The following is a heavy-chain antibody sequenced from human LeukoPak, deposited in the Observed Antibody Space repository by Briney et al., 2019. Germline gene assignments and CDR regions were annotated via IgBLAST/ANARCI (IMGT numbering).Heavy chain of an antibody. D-gene: IGHD3-9*01. CDR1: GFTFSSYG. V-gene: IGHV3-30*02. Sequence: PGGSLRLSCAASGFTFSSYGMHWVRQAPGKGLEWVAFIRYDGSNKCYADSVKGRFTISRDNSKNTLYLQMNSLRAEDTAVYYCARERSLRYFDWSLAGAFDIWGQGTMVTVSS. J-gene: IGHJ3*02. CDR2: IRYDGSNK. CDR3: ARERSLRYFDWSLAGAFDI.